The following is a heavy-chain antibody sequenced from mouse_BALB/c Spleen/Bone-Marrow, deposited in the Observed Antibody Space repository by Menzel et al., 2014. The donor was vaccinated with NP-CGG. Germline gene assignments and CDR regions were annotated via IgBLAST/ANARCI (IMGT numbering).Heavy chain of an antibody. CDR2: IWGDGST. CDR3: ARDGGTGAMDY. V-gene: IGHV2-6-7*01. Sequence: VKLMESGPGLVAPSQSLSIPCTVSGFSLTGYGVNWFRQPPGKGLEWLGMIWGDGSTDYNSALKSRLSISKDNSKSQVFLKMNSLQTDDTARYYCARDGGTGAMDYWGQGTSVTVSS. J-gene: IGHJ4*01. D-gene: IGHD1-1*02. CDR1: GFSLTGYG.